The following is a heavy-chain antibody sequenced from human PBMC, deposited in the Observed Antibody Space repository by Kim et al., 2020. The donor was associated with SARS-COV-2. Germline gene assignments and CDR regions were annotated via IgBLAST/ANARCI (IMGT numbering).Heavy chain of an antibody. D-gene: IGHD6-13*01. CDR3: ARVYHSSSWYGVDY. V-gene: IGHV3-48*03. CDR2: ISSSGTTT. Sequence: GGSLRLSCAGSGFTFSSYEMNWVRQAPGKGLEWVSYISSSGTTTYYADSVRGRFTISRDNAKNSLYLQVNSLRAEDTAVYYCARVYHSSSWYGVDYWGQGTLVTVSS. J-gene: IGHJ4*02. CDR1: GFTFSSYE.